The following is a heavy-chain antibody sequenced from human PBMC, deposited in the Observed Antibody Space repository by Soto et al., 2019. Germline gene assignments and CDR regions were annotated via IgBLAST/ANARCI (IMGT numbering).Heavy chain of an antibody. Sequence: GGCLRLSCAASGFTFSSYAMSWVRQAPGKGLEWVSAISGSGGSTYYADSVKGRFTISRDNSKNTLYLQMNSLRAEDTAVYYCAKGIALAGTGGYYSYYGMDVWGQGTTVTVSS. CDR2: ISGSGGST. J-gene: IGHJ6*02. V-gene: IGHV3-23*01. CDR1: GFTFSSYA. CDR3: AKGIALAGTGGYYSYYGMDV. D-gene: IGHD6-19*01.